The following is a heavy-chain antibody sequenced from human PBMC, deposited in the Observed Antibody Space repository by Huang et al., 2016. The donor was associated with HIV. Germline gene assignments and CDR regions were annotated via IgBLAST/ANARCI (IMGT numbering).Heavy chain of an antibody. CDR1: GFTFSSYS. CDR2: ISSTGSVK. D-gene: IGHD5-18*01. Sequence: EMHLVESGGGLVQPGRSLRLSCEASGFTFSSYSMNWVRQTPGKGREWVSYISSTGSVKWYADSVKDRFTISRDNAKNSLFLQINNLGAEDTGVYFCARGYGSFDFWGQGTLATVSS. V-gene: IGHV3-48*01. J-gene: IGHJ4*02. CDR3: ARGYGSFDF.